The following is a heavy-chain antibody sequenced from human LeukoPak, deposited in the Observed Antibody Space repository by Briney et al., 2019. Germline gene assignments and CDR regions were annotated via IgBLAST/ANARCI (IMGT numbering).Heavy chain of an antibody. CDR2: IYYTET. D-gene: IGHD7-27*01. CDR1: GGSVSDYY. Sequence: SETLSLTCTVSGGSVSDYYWGWVRQSPGKALEWIGYIYYTETSYNPSLKSRVTISADTSRDQFSLKLSSVTAADTAVYYCASRKLGNDYWGQGILVTVTS. J-gene: IGHJ4*02. V-gene: IGHV4-59*02. CDR3: ASRKLGNDY.